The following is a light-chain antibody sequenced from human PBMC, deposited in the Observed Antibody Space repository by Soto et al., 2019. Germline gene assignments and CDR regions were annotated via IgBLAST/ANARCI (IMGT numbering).Light chain of an antibody. CDR1: QSVSVNS. CDR3: QQFSSYPLT. J-gene: IGKJ4*01. V-gene: IGKV3-20*01. CDR2: AAS. Sequence: EIVLTQSPGTLSLSPGERATLSCRASQSVSVNSLAWYQQKGGQAPRLLIYAASTRATGVPDRFSGTGSGTDFALTIGRLEPEDFAVYYCQQFSSYPLTFGGGTKVDIK.